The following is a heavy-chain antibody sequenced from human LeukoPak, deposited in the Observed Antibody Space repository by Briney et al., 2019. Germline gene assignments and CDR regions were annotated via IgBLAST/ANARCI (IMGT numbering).Heavy chain of an antibody. Sequence: PGGSLRLSCATSGFSFSDYYMGWIRQPPGEGLEWIGEINHSGSTNYNPSLKSRVTISVDTSKNQFSLKLSSVTAADTAMYYCARVRRSSWPLDYWGQGTLVTVSS. CDR2: INHSGST. CDR3: ARVRRSSWPLDY. V-gene: IGHV4-34*01. J-gene: IGHJ4*02. D-gene: IGHD6-13*01. CDR1: GFSFSDYY.